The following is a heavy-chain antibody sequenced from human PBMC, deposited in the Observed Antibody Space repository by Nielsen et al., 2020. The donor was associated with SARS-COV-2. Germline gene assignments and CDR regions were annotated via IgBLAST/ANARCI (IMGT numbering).Heavy chain of an antibody. V-gene: IGHV4-39*01. D-gene: IGHD3-22*01. CDR2: VFYGGST. J-gene: IGHJ4*02. Sequence: SETLSLTCTVSGGSISSSDHFWGWIRQPPGKGLEWIASVFYGGSTYYSPSLKSRSTISVDTSRNQFSLRLSSVTAADTAVYYCARLFYYDSSGYDPFDYWGQGTLVTVSS. CDR1: GGSISSSDHF. CDR3: ARLFYYDSSGYDPFDY.